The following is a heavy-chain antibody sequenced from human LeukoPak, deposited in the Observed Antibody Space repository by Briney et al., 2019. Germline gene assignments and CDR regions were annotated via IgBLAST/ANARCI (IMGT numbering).Heavy chain of an antibody. CDR1: GGSISSGGYS. CDR3: AKMDY. Sequence: PSETLSLTCAVSGGSISSGGYSWSWVRQAPGKGLEWVSAISGSGGSTYYADSVKGRFTISRDNSKNTLYLQMNSLRAEDTAVYYCAKMDYWGQGTLVTVSS. J-gene: IGHJ4*02. V-gene: IGHV3-23*01. CDR2: ISGSGGST.